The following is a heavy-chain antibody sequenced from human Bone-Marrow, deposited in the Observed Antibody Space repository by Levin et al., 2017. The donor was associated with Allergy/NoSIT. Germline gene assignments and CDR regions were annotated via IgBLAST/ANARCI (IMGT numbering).Heavy chain of an antibody. V-gene: IGHV4-4*02. CDR3: ARGDGADYGTPYYYYGMDV. CDR1: GDSIKRGNW. D-gene: IGHD4-17*01. CDR2: IFHSGAT. J-gene: IGHJ6*02. Sequence: SETLSLTCNVSGDSIKRGNWWTWVRQSPGKGLEWIGEIFHSGATNYNPSLKSRVAISVDKSNNQFSLKMDSLTAADTAVYYCARGDGADYGTPYYYYGMDVWGQGTTVTVSS.